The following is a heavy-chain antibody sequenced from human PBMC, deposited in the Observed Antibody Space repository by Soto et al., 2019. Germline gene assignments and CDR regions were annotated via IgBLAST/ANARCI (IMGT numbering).Heavy chain of an antibody. D-gene: IGHD5-18*01. J-gene: IGHJ6*02. CDR1: GYTFTSYY. V-gene: IGHV1-46*01. CDR2: INPSGGST. CDR3: ARERLLDTAMVIAYYYGMDV. Sequence: GASVKVSCKASGYTFTSYYMHWVRQAPGQGLEWMGIINPSGGSTSYAQKFQGRVTMTRDTSTSTVYMELSSLRSEDTAVYYCARERLLDTAMVIAYYYGMDVWGQGTTVTVSS.